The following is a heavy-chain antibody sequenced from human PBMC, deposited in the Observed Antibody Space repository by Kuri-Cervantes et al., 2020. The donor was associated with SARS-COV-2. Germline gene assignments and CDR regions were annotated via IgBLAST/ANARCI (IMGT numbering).Heavy chain of an antibody. V-gene: IGHV3-21*01. D-gene: IGHD4-11*01. Sequence: GESLKISCAASGFTFSSYSMNWVRQAPGKGLEWVSSISSSSSYIYYADSVKGRFTISRDNAKNSLYLQMNSLRAEDTAVYYCARSFTVTDPFDPWGQGTLVTVYS. CDR1: GFTFSSYS. CDR3: ARSFTVTDPFDP. J-gene: IGHJ5*02. CDR2: ISSSSSYI.